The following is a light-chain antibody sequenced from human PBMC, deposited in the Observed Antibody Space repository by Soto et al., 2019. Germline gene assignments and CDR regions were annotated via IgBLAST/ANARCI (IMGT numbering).Light chain of an antibody. CDR1: QSISSW. CDR2: KAS. Sequence: DIQMTQSPSTLSASVGDRVTITCRASQSISSWLAWYQQKPGKAPKLLIYKASSLESGVPSRFSGSGSGTECTLTISSLQPDDCATYYCQQYNSYRTFGQGTKVEIK. V-gene: IGKV1-5*03. J-gene: IGKJ1*01. CDR3: QQYNSYRT.